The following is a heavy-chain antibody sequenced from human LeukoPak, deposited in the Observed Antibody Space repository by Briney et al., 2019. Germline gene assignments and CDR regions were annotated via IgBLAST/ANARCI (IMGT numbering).Heavy chain of an antibody. Sequence: PGGSLGLSCAASGFTFSSYAMSWVRQAPGKGLEWVSAISGSGGSTYYADSVKGRFTISRDNSKNTLYLQMNSLRAEDTAVYYCAKDRMVQGDAFDIWGQGTVVTVSS. V-gene: IGHV3-23*01. CDR3: AKDRMVQGDAFDI. CDR2: ISGSGGST. CDR1: GFTFSSYA. D-gene: IGHD3-10*01. J-gene: IGHJ3*02.